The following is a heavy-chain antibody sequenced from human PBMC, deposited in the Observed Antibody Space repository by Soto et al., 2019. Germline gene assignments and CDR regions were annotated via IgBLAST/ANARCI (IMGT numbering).Heavy chain of an antibody. V-gene: IGHV4-30-4*01. CDR2: IYYIGST. J-gene: IGHJ5*02. D-gene: IGHD3-9*01. CDR3: ARALGFDLINWFDP. CDR1: GGSISSGDYS. Sequence: SETLSLTCTVSGGSISSGDYSWSWIRQPPGKGLEWIGYIYYIGSTYYNPSLKSRVTISVDTSKNQFSLKLSSVTAADTAVYYCARALGFDLINWFDPGGQGTLVTVSS.